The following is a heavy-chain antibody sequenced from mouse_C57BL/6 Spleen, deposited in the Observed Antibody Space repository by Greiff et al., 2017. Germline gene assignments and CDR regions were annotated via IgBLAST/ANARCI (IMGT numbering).Heavy chain of an antibody. J-gene: IGHJ2*01. CDR2: IRNKANGSTT. CDR1: GFTFTDYY. D-gene: IGHD1-1*01. CDR3: ESYCSNYFDY. V-gene: IGHV7-3*01. Sequence: EVMLVESGGGLVQPGGSLSLSCAASGFTFTDYYMSWVRQPPGKALEWLGFIRNKANGSTTRYSASVKGRFTNSRDNSQSILYLRMNALRAEDSATYYCESYCSNYFDYWGQGTTLTVSS.